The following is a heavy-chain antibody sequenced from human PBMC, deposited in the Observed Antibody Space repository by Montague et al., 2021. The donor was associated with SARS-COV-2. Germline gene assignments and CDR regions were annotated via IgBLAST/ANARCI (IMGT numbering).Heavy chain of an antibody. Sequence: SLRLSCAASGFSFSAYAMSWVRQAPGKGLKWVSAITPGGDIPYYAASVRGRFTISRGNARNTVYLQMDSLRVEDTAVYYCVKDTYGSFDPWGLGTLVTVSS. CDR1: GFSFSAYA. D-gene: IGHD5-24*01. CDR2: ITPGGDIP. V-gene: IGHV3-23*01. J-gene: IGHJ5*02. CDR3: VKDTYGSFDP.